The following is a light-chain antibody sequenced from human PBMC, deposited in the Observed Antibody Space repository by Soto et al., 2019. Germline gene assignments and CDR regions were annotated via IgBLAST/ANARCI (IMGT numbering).Light chain of an antibody. CDR3: SSYTSSDTLI. Sequence: QSVLTQPASVSGSPGQSITISCTGTSGDVGAYNYVSWYQQYPGKAPKLMIYEVSNRPSGVSNRFSGSKSGNTASLTISGLQAEDEADYYCSSYTSSDTLIFGGGTKLTVL. CDR2: EVS. J-gene: IGLJ2*01. V-gene: IGLV2-14*01. CDR1: SGDVGAYNY.